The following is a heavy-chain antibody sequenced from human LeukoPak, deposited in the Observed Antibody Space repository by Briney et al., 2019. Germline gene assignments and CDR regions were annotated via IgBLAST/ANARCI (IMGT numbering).Heavy chain of an antibody. CDR1: GYMFSDYA. CDR3: ARARWTSTVTTYYLDY. J-gene: IGHJ4*02. D-gene: IGHD4-17*01. Sequence: ASVKVSCKASGYMFSDYAIQWVRQAPGQGLEWMGWINAGNGKTKYSQKFQGRVTITRETSASTAYVELSGLRSEGTAVYYCARARWTSTVTTYYLDYWGQGTLVTVSS. V-gene: IGHV1-3*01. CDR2: INAGNGKT.